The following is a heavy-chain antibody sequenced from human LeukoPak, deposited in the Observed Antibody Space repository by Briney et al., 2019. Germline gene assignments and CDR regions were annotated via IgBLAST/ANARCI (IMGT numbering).Heavy chain of an antibody. CDR1: GFTVSSHF. Sequence: GGSLRLSCSASGFTVSSHFMTWVRQAPGKGLEWLSIIYSGGNTFYADSVRGRFTISRDNSKNTLFLQMNGLRPEDTAAYSCAGGGYLGYWGHGTRVTVSS. CDR2: IYSGGNT. D-gene: IGHD2-15*01. J-gene: IGHJ1*01. V-gene: IGHV3-66*01. CDR3: AGGGYLGY.